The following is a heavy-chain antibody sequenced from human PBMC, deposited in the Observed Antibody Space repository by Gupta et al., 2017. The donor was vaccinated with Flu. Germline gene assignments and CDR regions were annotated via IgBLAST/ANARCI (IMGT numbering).Heavy chain of an antibody. J-gene: IGHJ4*02. D-gene: IGHD3-10*01. CDR1: GFNFNTYT. V-gene: IGHV3-21*02. CDR2: VNGRSTFL. Sequence: EVQLVESGGGLVKPGGSLRVSCAASGFNFNTYTMSWVRQAPGKGLEWVSSVNGRSTFLYYADSVKGRLTISRDNAKNSLYLEMSSLRVEDTAVYYCARHSLVRGVVEYFDLWGQGTRVTVSS. CDR3: ARHSLVRGVVEYFDL.